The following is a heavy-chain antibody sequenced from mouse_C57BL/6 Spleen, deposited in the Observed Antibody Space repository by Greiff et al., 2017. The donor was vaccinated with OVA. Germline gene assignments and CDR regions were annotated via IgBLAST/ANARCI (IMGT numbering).Heavy chain of an antibody. V-gene: IGHV1-64*01. J-gene: IGHJ2*01. CDR1: GYTFTSYW. CDR3: AREVNWDDFDY. Sequence: QVQLQQPGAELVKPGASVKLSCKASGYTFTSYWMHWVKQRPGQGLEWIGMIHPNSGSTNYNEKFKSKATLTVDKSSSTAYMQLSSLTSEDAAVYYCAREVNWDDFDYWGQGTTLTVSS. CDR2: IHPNSGST. D-gene: IGHD4-1*01.